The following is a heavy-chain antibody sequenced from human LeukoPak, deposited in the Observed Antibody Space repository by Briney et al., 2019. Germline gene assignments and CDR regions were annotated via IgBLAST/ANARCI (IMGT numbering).Heavy chain of an antibody. CDR2: IHYTGST. D-gene: IGHD2-2*01. CDR1: GDSISSGPYF. J-gene: IGHJ3*02. Sequence: SETLSLTCTVSGDSISSGPYFWGWIRQPPGKGLEWLGSIHYTGSTYYKSSLRSRVTMSVDTSKNQFSLMLRSVTAADTAMYYCARLDGGQLGHCSSTSCNGAFDIWGQGAMVTVSS. V-gene: IGHV4-39*07. CDR3: ARLDGGQLGHCSSTSCNGAFDI.